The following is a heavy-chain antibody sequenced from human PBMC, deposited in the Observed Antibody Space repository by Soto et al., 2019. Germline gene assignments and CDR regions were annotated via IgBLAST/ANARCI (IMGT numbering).Heavy chain of an antibody. D-gene: IGHD3-10*01. Sequence: QVQLVQSGAEVKKPGASVKVSCKASGYTFTSYGISWVRQAPGQGLEWMGWISAYNGNTNYAQKLQGRVTMTTDTSTSTAYMELRSLRSDDTAVYYCARDQVYAERAVRGVPPFDYWGQGTLVTVSS. J-gene: IGHJ4*02. CDR3: ARDQVYAERAVRGVPPFDY. CDR2: ISAYNGNT. CDR1: GYTFTSYG. V-gene: IGHV1-18*01.